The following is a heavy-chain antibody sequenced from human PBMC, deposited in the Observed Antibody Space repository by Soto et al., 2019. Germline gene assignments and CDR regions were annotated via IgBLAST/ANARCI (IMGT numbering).Heavy chain of an antibody. CDR1: GFTFSSYA. D-gene: IGHD3-22*01. CDR2: ISGSGGST. V-gene: IGHV3-23*01. CDR3: AKDHDSSGYYYRPGAFDI. Sequence: GGSLRLSCAASGFTFSSYAMSWVRQAPVKVLEWVSAISGSGGSTYYADSVKVRFTISRDNSKNTLYLQMNSLRAEDTAVYYCAKDHDSSGYYYRPGAFDIWGQGTMVTVSS. J-gene: IGHJ3*02.